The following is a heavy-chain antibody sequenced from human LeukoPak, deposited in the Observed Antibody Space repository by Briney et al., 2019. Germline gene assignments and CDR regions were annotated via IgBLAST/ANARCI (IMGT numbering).Heavy chain of an antibody. D-gene: IGHD2-15*01. V-gene: IGHV3-7*01. J-gene: IGHJ3*02. CDR3: ARDPGWSSFDI. CDR1: GFSFTSYW. CDR2: INQDAGTT. Sequence: GGSLRLSCVASGFSFTSYWMSWVRQAPGKGLEFVANINQDAGTTNYVDSVKGRFTISRDNAENSLYLQMSSLRAEGTALYHCARDPGWSSFDIWGQGIMVTVSS.